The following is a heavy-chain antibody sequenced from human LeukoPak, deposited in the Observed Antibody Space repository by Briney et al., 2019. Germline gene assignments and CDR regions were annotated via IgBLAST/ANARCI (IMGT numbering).Heavy chain of an antibody. CDR2: INPNSGGT. Sequence: ASVKVSCKASGYTFTGYYMHWVRQAPGQGLEWMGWINPNSGGTNYAQKFQGRVTMTRDTSISTAYMELSRLRSEDTAVYYCARDTAGSDAFDIWGQGTMVTVSS. J-gene: IGHJ3*02. D-gene: IGHD1-1*01. CDR3: ARDTAGSDAFDI. V-gene: IGHV1-2*02. CDR1: GYTFTGYY.